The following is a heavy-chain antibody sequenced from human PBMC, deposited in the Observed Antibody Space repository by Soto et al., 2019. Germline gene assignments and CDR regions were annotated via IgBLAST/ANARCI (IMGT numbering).Heavy chain of an antibody. Sequence: KTSETLSLTCTVSGGSFSGYFWTWIRQPPGKGLEWLAEINHSGITNYNPSVESRVSMSVDTSKNQFSLRLYSVTPEDTAVYYCAREFPYYVSSDSYLDYWGQGALVTVSS. V-gene: IGHV4-34*09. D-gene: IGHD3-16*01. CDR3: AREFPYYVSSDSYLDY. CDR1: GGSFSGYF. CDR2: INHSGIT. J-gene: IGHJ4*02.